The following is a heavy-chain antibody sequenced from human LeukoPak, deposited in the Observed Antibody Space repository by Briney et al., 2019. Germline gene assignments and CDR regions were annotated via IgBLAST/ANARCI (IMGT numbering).Heavy chain of an antibody. Sequence: SETLSLTCAVYGGSFSGYYWSWIRQPPGKGLEWIGEINHSGSTNYNPSLESRVTISVDTSKNQFSLKLSSVTAADTAVYYCAVITMRGVGYWGQGTLVTVSS. CDR3: AVITMRGVGY. CDR1: GGSFSGYY. D-gene: IGHD3-22*01. J-gene: IGHJ4*02. V-gene: IGHV4-34*01. CDR2: INHSGST.